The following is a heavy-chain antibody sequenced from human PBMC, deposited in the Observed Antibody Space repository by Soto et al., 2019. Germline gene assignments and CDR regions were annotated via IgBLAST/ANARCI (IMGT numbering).Heavy chain of an antibody. V-gene: IGHV3-15*01. CDR2: IKSKTDGGTT. CDR3: NVLAAAGDGDFDY. J-gene: IGHJ4*02. D-gene: IGHD6-13*01. CDR1: GFTFSNAW. Sequence: GGSLRLSCAASGFTFSNAWMSWVRQAPGKGLEWVGRIKSKTDGGTTDYAAPVKGRFTISRDDSKNTLYLQMNSLKTEDTAVYYCNVLAAAGDGDFDYWGQGTLVTVSS.